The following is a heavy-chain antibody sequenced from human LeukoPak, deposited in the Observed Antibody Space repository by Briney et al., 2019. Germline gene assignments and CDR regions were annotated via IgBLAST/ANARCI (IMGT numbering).Heavy chain of an antibody. CDR3: ARAPTTVVAWGKNWFDP. D-gene: IGHD4-23*01. V-gene: IGHV4-30-4*01. CDR1: GGSISSGVYY. CDR2: IYYSGNA. J-gene: IGHJ5*02. Sequence: PSETLSLTCTVSGGSISSGVYYWSWIRQPPGKGLEWIGYIYYSGNAYYNPSLKSRSTMSVDTSKNQFSLNLSSVTAADTAVYYCARAPTTVVAWGKNWFDPWGQGTLVTVSS.